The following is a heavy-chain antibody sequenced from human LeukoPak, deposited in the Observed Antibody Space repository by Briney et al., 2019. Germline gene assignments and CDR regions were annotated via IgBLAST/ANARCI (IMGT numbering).Heavy chain of an antibody. D-gene: IGHD6-13*01. V-gene: IGHV3-30*04. CDR3: ARDKARGSLLGPRTAAPGTFDY. CDR1: GFTFSSYV. CDR2: ISYDGSNE. J-gene: IGHJ4*02. Sequence: GGSLRLSCAASGFTFSSYVMHWVRQAPGKGLEWVAIISYDGSNEYYADSVKGRFTISRDNSKNTLYLQMNSLRNEDTAVYFCARDKARGSLLGPRTAAPGTFDYWGQGTLVTVSS.